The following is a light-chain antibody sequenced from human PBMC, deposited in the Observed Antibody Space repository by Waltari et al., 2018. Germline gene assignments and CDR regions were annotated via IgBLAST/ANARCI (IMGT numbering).Light chain of an antibody. CDR2: DAS. CDR3: QQRSNWPRFT. CDR1: QSVSSY. Sequence: PGERATLSCRASQSVSSYLAWYQQKPGQAPRLLIYDASNRATGIPARFSGSGSGTDFTLTISSLEPEDFAVYYCQQRSNWPRFTFGPGTKVDIK. V-gene: IGKV3-11*01. J-gene: IGKJ3*01.